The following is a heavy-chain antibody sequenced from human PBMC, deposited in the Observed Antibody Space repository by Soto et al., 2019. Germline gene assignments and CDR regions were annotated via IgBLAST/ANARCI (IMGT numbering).Heavy chain of an antibody. Sequence: QVQLQESGPGLVKPSETLSLTCAVSRGSGRSDNYYWSWIRQTPGKGLEWIGFISNSGNTKYNPSLKSRVTVSLDTSKNHFSLKLTSVTAADTAVYYCAREIPRDVYNFGSGAMDVWGQGTTVTVSS. CDR1: RGSGRSDNYY. V-gene: IGHV4-61*03. CDR2: ISNSGNT. D-gene: IGHD3-10*01. J-gene: IGHJ6*02. CDR3: AREIPRDVYNFGSGAMDV.